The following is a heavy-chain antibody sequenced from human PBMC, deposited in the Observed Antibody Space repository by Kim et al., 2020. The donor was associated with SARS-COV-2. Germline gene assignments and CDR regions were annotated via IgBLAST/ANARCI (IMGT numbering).Heavy chain of an antibody. CDR3: ALGELELWSRDY. J-gene: IGHJ4*02. Sequence: GGSLRLSCAASGFTFSSYGMHWVRQAPGKGLEWVAVISYDGSNKYYADSVKGRFTISRDNSKNTLYLQMNSLRAEDTAVYYCALGELELWSRDYWGQGTLVTVSS. CDR2: ISYDGSNK. V-gene: IGHV3-30*03. D-gene: IGHD1-7*01. CDR1: GFTFSSYG.